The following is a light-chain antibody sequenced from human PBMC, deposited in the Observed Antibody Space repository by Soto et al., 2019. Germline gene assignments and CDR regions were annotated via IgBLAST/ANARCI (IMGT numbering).Light chain of an antibody. CDR3: SSYTSSSPHVV. CDR1: SSDVGGYNY. Sequence: QSALTQPASVSGSPGQSITISCTGTSSDVGGYNYVSWYQQHPGKAPKLMIYDVSNRPSGVSNRFSGSMSGNTASLTISGLQAEDEADYYCSSYTSSSPHVVFGGGTQLTVL. V-gene: IGLV2-14*01. J-gene: IGLJ2*01. CDR2: DVS.